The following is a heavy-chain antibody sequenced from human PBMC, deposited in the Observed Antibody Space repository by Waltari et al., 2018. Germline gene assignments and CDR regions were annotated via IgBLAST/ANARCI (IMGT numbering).Heavy chain of an antibody. CDR1: GFTFSSYS. V-gene: IGHV3-33*06. CDR2: IWYDGSNK. Sequence: VQLVESGGGLVKPGGSLRLSCAASGFTFSSYSMNWVRQAPGKGLEWVAVIWYDGSNKYYADSVKGRFTISRDNSKNTLYLQMNSLRAEDTAVYYCAKASNTVALRWFDPWGQGTLVTVSS. J-gene: IGHJ5*02. D-gene: IGHD4-17*01. CDR3: AKASNTVALRWFDP.